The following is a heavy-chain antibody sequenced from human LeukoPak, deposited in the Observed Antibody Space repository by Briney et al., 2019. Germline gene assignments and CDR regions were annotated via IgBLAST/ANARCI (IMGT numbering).Heavy chain of an antibody. D-gene: IGHD3/OR15-3a*01. V-gene: IGHV4-59*01. CDR3: ARVREDYFLTGYHTYLDY. CDR1: GGSISSYY. J-gene: IGHJ4*02. Sequence: SETLSLTCTVSGGSISSYYWSWIRRPPGKGLEWIGYIYYSGSTNYNPSLKSRVTISVDTSKNQFSLKLSSVTAADTAVYYCARVREDYFLTGYHTYLDYWGQGTLVTVSS. CDR2: IYYSGST.